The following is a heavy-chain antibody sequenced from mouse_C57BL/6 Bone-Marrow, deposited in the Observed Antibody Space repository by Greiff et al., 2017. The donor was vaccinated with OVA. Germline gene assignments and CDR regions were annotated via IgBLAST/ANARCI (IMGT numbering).Heavy chain of an antibody. Sequence: QVQLKQSGAELVRPGASVTLSCKASGYTFTDYEMHWVKQTPVHGLEWIGAIDPETGGTAYNQKFKGKAILTADKSSSTAYMELRSLTSEDSAVYYCTRSYSNYGDFDYWGHGTTLTVSS. J-gene: IGHJ2*01. D-gene: IGHD2-5*01. CDR3: TRSYSNYGDFDY. V-gene: IGHV1-15*01. CDR1: GYTFTDYE. CDR2: IDPETGGT.